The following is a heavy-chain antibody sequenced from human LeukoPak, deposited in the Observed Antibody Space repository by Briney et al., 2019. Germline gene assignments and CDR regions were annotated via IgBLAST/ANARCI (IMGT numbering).Heavy chain of an antibody. CDR3: ARDLDYGGYSNFDY. V-gene: IGHV3-23*01. CDR1: GFTFSSYA. CDR2: ITTGGRP. Sequence: GGSLRLSCAASGFTFSSYAMSWVRQAPGKGLEWVSGITTGGRPYYADSVKGRFTISRDNAKNTLYLQMNSLRAEDTAVYYCARDLDYGGYSNFDYWGQGTLVTVSS. D-gene: IGHD4-23*01. J-gene: IGHJ4*02.